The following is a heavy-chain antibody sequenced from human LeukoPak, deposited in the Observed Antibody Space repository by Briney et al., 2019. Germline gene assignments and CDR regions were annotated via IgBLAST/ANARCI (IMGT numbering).Heavy chain of an antibody. CDR2: IKQDGSEK. J-gene: IGHJ4*02. Sequence: PGGSLRLSCAASGFTFSSYWMSWVRQAPEKGLEWVANIKQDGSEKYYVDSVKGRFGISRDNAKNSLYLHMNSLRAEDTAVYYCARGSGSRFDYWGQGTLVTVSS. V-gene: IGHV3-7*01. CDR1: GFTFSSYW. CDR3: ARGSGSRFDY. D-gene: IGHD3-10*01.